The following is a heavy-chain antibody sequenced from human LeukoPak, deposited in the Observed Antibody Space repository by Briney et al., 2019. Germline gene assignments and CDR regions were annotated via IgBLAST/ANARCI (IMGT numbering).Heavy chain of an antibody. J-gene: IGHJ3*02. CDR2: INHSGST. Sequence: SETLSLTCAVYGGSFSGYYWSWIRQPPGKGLEWIGEINHSGSTNYNPSLKSRVTISVDTSKNQFSLKLSSVTAADTAVYYCASPASPHYDILTGYQYGGAFDIWGQGTMVTVSS. CDR1: GGSFSGYY. D-gene: IGHD3-9*01. V-gene: IGHV4-34*01. CDR3: ASPASPHYDILTGYQYGGAFDI.